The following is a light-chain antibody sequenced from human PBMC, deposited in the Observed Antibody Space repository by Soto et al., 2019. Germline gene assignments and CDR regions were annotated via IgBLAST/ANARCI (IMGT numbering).Light chain of an antibody. J-gene: IGLJ2*01. CDR1: SSDVGCYNY. Sequence: QSALTQPASVSGSPGQSITISCTGTSSDVGCYNYVSWYQQHPGKAPKVMIYDVSNRPSGVSNRFSGSKSGNTASLTISGLQAEDEADDYCSSYTRSSTLVVFGGGTKLTVL. CDR2: DVS. CDR3: SSYTRSSTLVV. V-gene: IGLV2-14*01.